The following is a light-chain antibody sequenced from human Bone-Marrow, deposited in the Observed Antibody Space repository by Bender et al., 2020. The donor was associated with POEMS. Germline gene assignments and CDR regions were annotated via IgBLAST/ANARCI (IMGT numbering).Light chain of an antibody. Sequence: QSVLTQSPSVSGTPGQRVTIFCSGSTSNIGNNYVYWYQHLSGTAPKLLISKDKQRPSGVPDRFSGSKSGTSASLAISGLRSEDEADYYCAAWDDSLTVLLFGGGTKLTVL. J-gene: IGLJ3*02. V-gene: IGLV1-47*01. CDR1: TSNIGNNY. CDR3: AAWDDSLTVLL. CDR2: KDK.